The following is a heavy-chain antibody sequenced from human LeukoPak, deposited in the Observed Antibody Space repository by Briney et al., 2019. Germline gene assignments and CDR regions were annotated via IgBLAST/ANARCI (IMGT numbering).Heavy chain of an antibody. CDR1: GDSISSSSSY. Sequence: SETLSLTCTVSGDSISSSSSYWGWIRQPPGEGLEWIGSIYYSGSTYYNTSLKSRVTISVDTSKNQFSLKLSSVTAADTAVYYCARGNYYDSRTYYRAFDIWGQGTMVTVSS. CDR3: ARGNYYDSRTYYRAFDI. D-gene: IGHD3-22*01. V-gene: IGHV4-39*07. J-gene: IGHJ3*02. CDR2: IYYSGST.